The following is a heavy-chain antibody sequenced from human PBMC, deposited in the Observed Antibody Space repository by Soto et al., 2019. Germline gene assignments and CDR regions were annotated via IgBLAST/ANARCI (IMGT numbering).Heavy chain of an antibody. V-gene: IGHV3-30-3*01. D-gene: IGHD6-19*01. Sequence: QVQLVESGGGVVQPGRSLRLSCAASGFTFSSYAMHWVRQAPGKGLEWVAVISYDGSNKYYADSVKGRFTISRDNSKNTLYLQMNSLRAEATAVYYCARKRDSSGWYSGDYYYDGMDVWGQETTVTVSS. CDR3: ARKRDSSGWYSGDYYYDGMDV. CDR2: ISYDGSNK. CDR1: GFTFSSYA. J-gene: IGHJ6*02.